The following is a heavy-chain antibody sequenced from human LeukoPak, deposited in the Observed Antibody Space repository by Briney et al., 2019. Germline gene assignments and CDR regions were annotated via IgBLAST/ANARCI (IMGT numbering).Heavy chain of an antibody. CDR2: IYTSGST. D-gene: IGHD3-22*01. CDR1: GFTFSRDW. Sequence: GSLRLSCAASGFTFSRDWMHWIRQPAGKGLEWIGRIYTSGSTNYNPSLKSRVTMSVDTSKNQFSLKLSSVTAADTAVYYCARDQQDYYDSSGYYDYWGQGTLVTVSS. CDR3: ARDQQDYYDSSGYYDY. J-gene: IGHJ4*02. V-gene: IGHV4-4*07.